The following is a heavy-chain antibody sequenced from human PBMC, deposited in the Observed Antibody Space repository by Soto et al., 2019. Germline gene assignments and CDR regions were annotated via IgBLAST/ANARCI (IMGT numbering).Heavy chain of an antibody. J-gene: IGHJ3*01. CDR1: GVSISTDSYN. CDR2: IYYDGTP. D-gene: IGHD3-3*01. Sequence: LCGVSISTDSYNWDWIRQSPGKGLEWIGTIYYDGTPSYNPSLKSQVTISVDTSRNHFSLKVKSVTAADTAMYYCARFFGNAFDVWGQGTMVKVSS. CDR3: ARFFGNAFDV. V-gene: IGHV4-39*02.